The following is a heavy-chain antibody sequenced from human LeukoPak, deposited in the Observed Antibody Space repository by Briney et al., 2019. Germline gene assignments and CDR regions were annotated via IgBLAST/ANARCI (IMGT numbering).Heavy chain of an antibody. CDR3: ARYSSNTVTTGAFDI. CDR2: IWYDGSNK. D-gene: IGHD1-14*01. J-gene: IGHJ3*02. Sequence: PGRSLRLSCAASGFTFSNYGMHWVRQAPGKGLEWVAVIWYDGSNKYYADSVKGRFTISRDNSKNALYLQMNSLRAEDTAVYYCARYSSNTVTTGAFDIWGQGTLVTVSS. V-gene: IGHV3-33*01. CDR1: GFTFSNYG.